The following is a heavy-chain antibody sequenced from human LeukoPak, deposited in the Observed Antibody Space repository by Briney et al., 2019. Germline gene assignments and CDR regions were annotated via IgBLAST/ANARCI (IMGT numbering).Heavy chain of an antibody. V-gene: IGHV1-69*13. D-gene: IGHD2-21*02. CDR3: ARDLAYCGGDCYSFAWFDP. CDR1: GGTFSSYA. Sequence: SVTVSCKASGGTFSSYAISWVRQAPGQGLEWMGGIIPIFGTANYAQKFQGRVTITADESTSTAYMELSSLRSEDTAVYYCARDLAYCGGDCYSFAWFDPWGQGTLVTVSS. J-gene: IGHJ5*02. CDR2: IIPIFGTA.